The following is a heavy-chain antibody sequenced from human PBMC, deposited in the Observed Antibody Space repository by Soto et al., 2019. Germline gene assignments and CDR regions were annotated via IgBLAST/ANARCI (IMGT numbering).Heavy chain of an antibody. CDR1: GFTFSHYG. D-gene: IGHD1-26*01. CDR2: ISYDGSNK. Sequence: QVQLVESGGGVVQPGRSLRLSCAASGFTFSHYGIHWVRQAPGKGLEWLAVISYDGSNKHYADSLKGRFTVSRDNSNNTLYLQMNSLRAEDTAVYFCARYSGKYQGPIDYWGQGTLVTVSS. V-gene: IGHV3-30*03. J-gene: IGHJ4*02. CDR3: ARYSGKYQGPIDY.